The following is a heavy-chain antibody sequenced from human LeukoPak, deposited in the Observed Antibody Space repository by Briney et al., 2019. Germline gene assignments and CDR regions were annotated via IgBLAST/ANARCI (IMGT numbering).Heavy chain of an antibody. CDR1: GFSFSSYA. CDR3: AKEISGSYGGYYFDY. V-gene: IGHV3-23*01. J-gene: IGHJ4*02. D-gene: IGHD1-26*01. CDR2: FSGSGGST. Sequence: GGSLRLSCAASGFSFSSYAMSWVRQAPGKGLEWVSSFSGSGGSTYYADSVKGRFTISRDNSKNTLYLQMISLKAEDTAVYYCAKEISGSYGGYYFDYWGQGTLVTVSS.